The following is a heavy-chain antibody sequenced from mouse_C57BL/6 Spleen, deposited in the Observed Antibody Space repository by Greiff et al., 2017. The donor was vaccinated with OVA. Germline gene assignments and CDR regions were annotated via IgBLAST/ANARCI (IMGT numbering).Heavy chain of an antibody. CDR3: ARNYDYDDYAMDY. CDR1: GYAFSSFW. J-gene: IGHJ4*01. CDR2: IYPGDGDT. Sequence: VKLMESGPELVKPGASVKISCKASGYAFSSFWMNWVKQRPGKGLEWIGRIYPGDGDTNYNGKFKGKATLTADKSSSTAYMQLSSLTSEDSAVYFCARNYDYDDYAMDYWGQGTSVTVSS. V-gene: IGHV1-82*01. D-gene: IGHD2-4*01.